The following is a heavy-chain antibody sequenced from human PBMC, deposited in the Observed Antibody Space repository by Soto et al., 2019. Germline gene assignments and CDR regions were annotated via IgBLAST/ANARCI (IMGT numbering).Heavy chain of an antibody. CDR1: GFKFRSHA. D-gene: IGHD2-15*01. J-gene: IGHJ4*02. Sequence: QVQLVESVGGVVHPGRSLRLSCAASGFKFRSHAMHWVRQAPGQGLEWVAVISFDGSSQYYADFVKGLFTVSRENSKTTWYLQLISLRAEDTALDFCAKDQDSRGYYSVGDWGRGTLVTVSS. CDR2: ISFDGSSQ. CDR3: AKDQDSRGYYSVGD. V-gene: IGHV3-30-3*01.